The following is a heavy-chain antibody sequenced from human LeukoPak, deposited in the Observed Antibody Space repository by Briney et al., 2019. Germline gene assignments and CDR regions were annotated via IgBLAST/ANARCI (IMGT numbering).Heavy chain of an antibody. CDR1: GGSISSYY. CDR2: IYYSGST. J-gene: IGHJ6*03. Sequence: SETLSLTCTVSGGSISSYYWSWIRQRPGKGLEWIGYIYYSGSTNYNPSLKSRVTISVDTSKNQFSLKLSSVTAADTAVYYCAREVTMVRGVTYYMDVWGKGTTVTVSS. V-gene: IGHV4-59*12. D-gene: IGHD3-10*01. CDR3: AREVTMVRGVTYYMDV.